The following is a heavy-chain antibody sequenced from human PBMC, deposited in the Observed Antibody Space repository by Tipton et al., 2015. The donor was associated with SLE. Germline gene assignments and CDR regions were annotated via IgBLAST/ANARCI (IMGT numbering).Heavy chain of an antibody. V-gene: IGHV4-39*01. J-gene: IGHJ4*02. CDR1: GVSISSSIYY. CDR3: ATAPAGFYFDY. CDR2: SHYGGSA. D-gene: IGHD6-13*01. Sequence: TLSLTCSVTGVSISSSIYYWGWIRQPPGKGLEWIGGSHYGGSAFYSPSLKSRVTISVDTSKNQFSLNLSSVTAADTAVYYCATAPAGFYFDYWGQGALVTVSS.